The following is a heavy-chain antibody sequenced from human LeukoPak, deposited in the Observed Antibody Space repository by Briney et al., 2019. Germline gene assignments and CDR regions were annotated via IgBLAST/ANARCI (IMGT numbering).Heavy chain of an antibody. CDR2: IYCSGST. Sequence: PSETLSLTCAVSGGSISSYYWSWIRQPPGKGLEWVGCIYCSGSTNYNPSPKRRLTKSVYTSKNQYSLRLRSVTAAGTAVYYWAREDYSNYVGGNYYYYYYMDVWGKGTTVTVSS. J-gene: IGHJ6*03. D-gene: IGHD4-11*01. CDR1: GGSISSYY. CDR3: AREDYSNYVGGNYYYYYYMDV. V-gene: IGHV4-59*01.